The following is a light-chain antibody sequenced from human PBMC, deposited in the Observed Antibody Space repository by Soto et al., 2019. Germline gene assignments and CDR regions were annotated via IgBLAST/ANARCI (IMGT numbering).Light chain of an antibody. V-gene: IGLV2-14*01. CDR1: SSDVGGYNY. CDR2: KVS. CDR3: CSYSSRTAYL. Sequence: QSALTQPASVSGSPGQSITISCTGTSSDVGGYNYVSWYQLHPGKAPKLMVFKVSNRPSGVSYRFSGSKSGNTASLTISGRQAEDEADYFGCSYSSRTAYLFGTGTKLTVL. J-gene: IGLJ1*01.